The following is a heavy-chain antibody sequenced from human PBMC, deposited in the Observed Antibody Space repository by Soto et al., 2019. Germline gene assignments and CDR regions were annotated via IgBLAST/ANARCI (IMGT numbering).Heavy chain of an antibody. D-gene: IGHD3-16*01. CDR1: GYTFTDYA. V-gene: IGHV1-3*01. Sequence: QAQLVQSGAEAKQPGASVKVSCKASGYTFTDYALHWVRQAPGQGLEWLGWTNVGNGNTGYSRKFQGRVTNDRARSATTAYIEVTSLTYEDTAIYYCAREVAHYAPFDLWGQGTLVTVSS. CDR3: AREVAHYAPFDL. CDR2: TNVGNGNT. J-gene: IGHJ4*02.